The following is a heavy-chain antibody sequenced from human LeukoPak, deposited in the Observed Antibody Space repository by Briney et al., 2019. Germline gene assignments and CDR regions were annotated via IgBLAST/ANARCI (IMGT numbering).Heavy chain of an antibody. D-gene: IGHD1-26*01. J-gene: IGHJ4*02. V-gene: IGHV3-48*01. CDR3: ARASRVGATSAEFDY. Sequence: GGSLRLSCEASGFTFSYYSMNWVRQAPGKGLEWISYISSSSTTIYYADSVKGRFTISRDNAKNSLYLQMNSLRAEDTAVYYCARASRVGATSAEFDYWGQGTLVTVSS. CDR1: GFTFSYYS. CDR2: ISSSSTTI.